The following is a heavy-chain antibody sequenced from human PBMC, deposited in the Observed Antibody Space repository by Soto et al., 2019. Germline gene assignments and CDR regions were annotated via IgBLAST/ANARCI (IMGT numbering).Heavy chain of an antibody. D-gene: IGHD3-22*01. Sequence: QVQLQESGPGLVKPSETLSLTCTVSGVSISNYYWSWIRQPPGKGLEWIGCVYYSGGSDYNPSLERRVTISVDRSKNQFYLKMTSVTEADTAVYYCARRMYYYDTSGFGWAYFHSWGQGTLVTVS. CDR1: GVSISNYY. J-gene: IGHJ1*01. V-gene: IGHV4-59*01. CDR2: VYYSGGS. CDR3: ARRMYYYDTSGFGWAYFHS.